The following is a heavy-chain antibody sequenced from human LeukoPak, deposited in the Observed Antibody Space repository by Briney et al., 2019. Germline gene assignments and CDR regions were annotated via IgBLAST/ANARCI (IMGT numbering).Heavy chain of an antibody. CDR3: ARFPDMWYFDWLGFDY. CDR2: INHSGST. Sequence: PSETLSLTCAVYGGSFSGYYWSWIRQPPAKGLEWIGEINHSGSTNYNPSLKSRVTISVDTSKNQFSLKLSSVTAADTAVYYCARFPDMWYFDWLGFDYWGQGTLVTVSS. J-gene: IGHJ4*02. CDR1: GGSFSGYY. V-gene: IGHV4-34*01. D-gene: IGHD3-9*01.